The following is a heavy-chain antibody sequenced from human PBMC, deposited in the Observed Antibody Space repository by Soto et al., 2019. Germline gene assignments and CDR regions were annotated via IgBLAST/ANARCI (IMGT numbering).Heavy chain of an antibody. CDR1: GFTFSSYA. V-gene: IGHV3-23*01. D-gene: IGHD4-17*01. CDR3: AKRGSGDYGYYYYYMDV. Sequence: VGSLRLSCAASGFTFSSYAMSWVRQAPGKGLEWVSAISGSGGSTYYADSVKGRFTISRDNSKNTLYLQMNSLRAEDTAVYYCAKRGSGDYGYYYYYMDVWGKGTTVTVS. J-gene: IGHJ6*03. CDR2: ISGSGGST.